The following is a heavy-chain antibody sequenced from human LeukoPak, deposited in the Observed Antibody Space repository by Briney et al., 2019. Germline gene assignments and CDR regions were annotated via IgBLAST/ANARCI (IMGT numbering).Heavy chain of an antibody. V-gene: IGHV3-74*01. J-gene: IGHJ4*02. CDR1: AFTFNNYW. CDR2: IKGDGSST. D-gene: IGHD3-3*01. Sequence: GVSLRLSCVASAFTFNNYWMHWVRQAPGKGLVWVSRIKGDGSSTNYADSVRGRLTISRYNAKNTVYLQMNSLRTEDTAVYYCAKDVSGPNYDFWSGSPWGPFDYWGQGTLVTVSS. CDR3: AKDVSGPNYDFWSGSPWGPFDY.